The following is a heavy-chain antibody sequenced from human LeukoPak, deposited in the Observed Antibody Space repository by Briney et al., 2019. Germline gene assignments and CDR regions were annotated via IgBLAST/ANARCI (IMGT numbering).Heavy chain of an antibody. V-gene: IGHV3-74*01. D-gene: IGHD3-3*01. CDR2: TNRDGSST. CDR3: ARDAFGVDKSRF. J-gene: IGHJ4*02. Sequence: CLTLSCPASGFTFSSYWMHWVRPAPGKVLVWVSCTNRDGSSTSYASSVKGRFTISRDNDKNALCLQRNRVRAEDTDVCYCARDAFGVDKSRFWGEGTLVTVCS. CDR1: GFTFSSYW.